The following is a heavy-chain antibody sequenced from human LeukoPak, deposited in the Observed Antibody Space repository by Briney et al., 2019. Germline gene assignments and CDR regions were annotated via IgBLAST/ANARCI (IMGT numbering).Heavy chain of an antibody. CDR2: VFYTGET. V-gene: IGHV4-59*12. Sequence: SETLSLTCSVSPGSIGGYYWSWFRQPPGKGLEWIGYVFYTGETDYNRSLRSRGTISVDASKNQVSLKLSSVTAADTAVYYCARLGHLRYFDWLLPLEYYFDYWGQGTLVTVSS. J-gene: IGHJ4*02. CDR1: PGSIGGYY. D-gene: IGHD3-9*01. CDR3: ARLGHLRYFDWLLPLEYYFDY.